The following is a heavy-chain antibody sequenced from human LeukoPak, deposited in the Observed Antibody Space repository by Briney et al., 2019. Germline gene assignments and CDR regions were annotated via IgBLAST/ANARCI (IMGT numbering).Heavy chain of an antibody. CDR1: GYSISSGYY. CDR3: ARHKVFVVGALDY. Sequence: KPSETLSLTCAVSGYSISSGYYWGWIRQPPGKGLEWIGTIYYSGSTYYNPSLKSRLIISIDTSKNQFSLNLRSVTAADTAVYYCARHKVFVVGALDYWGQGTLVTVSS. CDR2: IYYSGST. J-gene: IGHJ4*02. D-gene: IGHD2-15*01. V-gene: IGHV4-38-2*01.